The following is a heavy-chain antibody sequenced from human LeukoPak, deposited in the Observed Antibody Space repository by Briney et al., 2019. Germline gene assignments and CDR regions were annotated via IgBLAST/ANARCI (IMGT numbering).Heavy chain of an antibody. CDR3: VKDHPLLHY. V-gene: IGHV3-53*05. CDR1: GFTVSSNY. CDR2: IYNGGNGGTT. Sequence: GGSLRLSCAASGFTVSSNYMTWVRQAPGKGLEWVSVIYNGGNGGTTYYADSVKGRFTISRDNSKNTVYLQMNSLTPEDTAVYYCVKDHPLLHYWGQGTLVTVSS. J-gene: IGHJ4*02. D-gene: IGHD3-22*01.